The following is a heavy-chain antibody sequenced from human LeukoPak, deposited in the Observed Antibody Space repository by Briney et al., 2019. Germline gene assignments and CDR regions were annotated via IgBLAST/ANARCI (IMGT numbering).Heavy chain of an antibody. V-gene: IGHV4-39*01. Sequence: SETLSLTCTVSGGSVSSSSYYWGWIRQPPGKGLEWIGSIYYSGSTYYNPSLKSRVTISVDTSKNQFSLKLSSVTAADTAVYYCARQGLGVRGVSELYYFDYWGQGTLVTVSS. CDR3: ARQGLGVRGVSELYYFDY. J-gene: IGHJ4*02. CDR1: GGSVSSSSYY. CDR2: IYYSGST. D-gene: IGHD3-10*01.